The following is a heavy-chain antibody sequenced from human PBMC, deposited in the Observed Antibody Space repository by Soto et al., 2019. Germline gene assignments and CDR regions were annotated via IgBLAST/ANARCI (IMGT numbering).Heavy chain of an antibody. CDR3: AKSRAARLFDY. V-gene: IGHV3-23*01. CDR1: GFTFSSYA. Sequence: EVQLLESGGGLVQPGGSLRLSCAASGFTFSSYAMSWVRQAPGKGLEWVSAISGSGGSTYYADYVKGRFTISRDNSKNKLDLPMNSLRAEDTAVYYCAKSRAARLFDYWGQGTLVTVSS. CDR2: ISGSGGST. J-gene: IGHJ4*02. D-gene: IGHD6-6*01.